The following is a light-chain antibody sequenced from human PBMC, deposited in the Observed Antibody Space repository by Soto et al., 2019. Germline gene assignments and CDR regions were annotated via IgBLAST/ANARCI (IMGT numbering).Light chain of an antibody. CDR1: QSLLHSDGYNY. Sequence: DIVMTQSPLSLPVTPGEPASISCRSSQSLLHSDGYNYLDWFVQRPGQSPQLLIYLGSSRASGDPDRLSGSGSGTDFTLKISRVEAEDVGVYYCMHALQTPLTVGGGTKVDIK. CDR3: MHALQTPLT. V-gene: IGKV2-28*01. J-gene: IGKJ4*01. CDR2: LGS.